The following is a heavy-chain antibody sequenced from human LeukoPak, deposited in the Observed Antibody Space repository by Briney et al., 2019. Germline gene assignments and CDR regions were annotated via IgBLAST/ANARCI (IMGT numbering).Heavy chain of an antibody. Sequence: ASVKVSCKASGYTFTSYGISWVRQAPGQGLEWMGWISAYNGNTNYAQKLQGRVTMTTDTSTSTAYMELRSLRSDDTAVHYCAVESSLGLRYSYGSFDYWGQGTLVTVSS. CDR1: GYTFTSYG. CDR3: AVESSLGLRYSYGSFDY. V-gene: IGHV1-18*01. CDR2: ISAYNGNT. J-gene: IGHJ4*02. D-gene: IGHD5-18*01.